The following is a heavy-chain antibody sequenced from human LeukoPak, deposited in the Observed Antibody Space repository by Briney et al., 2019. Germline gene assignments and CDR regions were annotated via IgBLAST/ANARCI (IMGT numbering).Heavy chain of an antibody. CDR2: IYHSGTT. CDR1: GYSISSGYY. CDR3: ASVGYCSGGSCRDYYYYYMDV. V-gene: IGHV4-38-2*02. D-gene: IGHD2-15*01. J-gene: IGHJ6*03. Sequence: SETLSLTCTVSGYSISSGYYWGWIRQPPGKGLEWIGNIYHSGTTSYNPSLKNRVTISVDTSKNQFSLKLSSVTAADTAVYYCASVGYCSGGSCRDYYYYYMDVWGKGTTVTVSS.